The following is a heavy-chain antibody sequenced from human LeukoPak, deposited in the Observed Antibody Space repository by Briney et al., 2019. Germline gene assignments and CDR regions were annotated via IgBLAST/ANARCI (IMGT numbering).Heavy chain of an antibody. D-gene: IGHD7-27*01. V-gene: IGHV3-11*01. J-gene: IGHJ5*02. CDR3: ARDFPGPGYNWFDP. CDR1: GFTFSAYY. CDR2: ISGGTTTV. Sequence: PGGSLRLSCAASGFTFSAYYMSWIRQAPGKELEWVSYISGGTTTVFYADSVKGRFTISRDNTKNSLYLQMDTLRVEDTAVYYCARDFPGPGYNWFDPWGQGTLVTVSS.